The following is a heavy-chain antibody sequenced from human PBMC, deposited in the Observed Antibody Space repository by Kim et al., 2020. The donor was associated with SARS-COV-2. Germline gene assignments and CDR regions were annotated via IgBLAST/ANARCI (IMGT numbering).Heavy chain of an antibody. CDR3: ARGPNYSPFDY. Sequence: TYYADSLRGPFPISRNNDKTSLYLQMNSLRAEDTAVYYCARGPNYSPFDYWGQGTLVTVSS. J-gene: IGHJ4*02. V-gene: IGHV3-48*03. CDR2: T. D-gene: IGHD4-4*01.